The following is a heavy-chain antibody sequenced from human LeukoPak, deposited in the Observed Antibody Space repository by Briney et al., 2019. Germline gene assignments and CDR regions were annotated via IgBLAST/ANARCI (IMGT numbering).Heavy chain of an antibody. CDR1: RFTFSSYA. V-gene: IGHV3-30-3*01. J-gene: IGHJ6*02. D-gene: IGHD6-13*01. CDR2: ISYDGGNK. CDR3: ARPIVAVTVYYYYYGMDV. Sequence: GGSLRLSCAASRFTFSSYAMHWVRQAPGKGLEWVAVISYDGGNKYYADSVKGRFTISRDNSKNTLYLQMNSRRAEDTAVYYCARPIVAVTVYYYYYGMDVWGQGTTVTVSS.